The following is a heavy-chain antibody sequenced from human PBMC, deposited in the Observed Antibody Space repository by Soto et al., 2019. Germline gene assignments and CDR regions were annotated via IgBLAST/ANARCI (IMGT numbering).Heavy chain of an antibody. Sequence: EVQLLESGGGLVQPGGSLRLSCAASGFTFSSYAMSWVRQAPGKGLEWVSGMSGSGGTAYYRDSGKGRFTISRDNSKQTLYLQMNSLRAEDTALYYCAKGPIFGVENIYDYSGQGTLVTVSS. D-gene: IGHD3-3*01. V-gene: IGHV3-23*01. J-gene: IGHJ4*02. CDR2: MSGSGGTA. CDR3: AKGPIFGVENIYDY. CDR1: GFTFSSYA.